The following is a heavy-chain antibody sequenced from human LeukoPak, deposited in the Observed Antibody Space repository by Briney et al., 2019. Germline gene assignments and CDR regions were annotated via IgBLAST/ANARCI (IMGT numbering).Heavy chain of an antibody. CDR2: INHSGST. CDR1: GGSFSGYY. Sequence: KSSETLSLTCAVYGGSFSGYYWSWIRQPPGKGLEWIGEINHSGSTNYNPSLKSRVTISVDTSKNQFSLKLSSVTAADTAVYYCARGRYYYDSSGYYQKMNFGYWGQGTLVTVSS. V-gene: IGHV4-34*01. D-gene: IGHD3-22*01. CDR3: ARGRYYYDSSGYYQKMNFGY. J-gene: IGHJ4*02.